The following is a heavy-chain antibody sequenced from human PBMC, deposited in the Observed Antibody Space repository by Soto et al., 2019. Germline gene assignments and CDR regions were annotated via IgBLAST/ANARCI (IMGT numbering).Heavy chain of an antibody. CDR1: GYSFTSYW. CDR2: IYPGDSDT. CDR3: AGLRNYYGSGRGGMDV. D-gene: IGHD3-10*01. V-gene: IGHV5-51*01. Sequence: GESLKISCQGSGYSFTSYWIGWVRQMPGKGLEWMGIIYPGDSDTRYSPSFQGQVTISADKSISTAYLQWSSLKASDTAMYYCAGLRNYYGSGRGGMDVWGQGTTVTVSS. J-gene: IGHJ6*02.